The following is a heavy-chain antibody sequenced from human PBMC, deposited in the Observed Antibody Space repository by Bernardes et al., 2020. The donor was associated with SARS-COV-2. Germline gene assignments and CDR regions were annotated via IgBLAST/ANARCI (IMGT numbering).Heavy chain of an antibody. Sequence: SVKVSCKASGGTFSNYAISWVRQAPGKGLEWMGRIIPILGIATYAQKFQGRVTITADKSTSTAYMELSSLRSEDTAVYYCARVRDSSSWYYFDYWGQGTLVTFSS. CDR2: IIPILGIA. D-gene: IGHD6-13*01. CDR1: GGTFSNYA. J-gene: IGHJ4*02. CDR3: ARVRDSSSWYYFDY. V-gene: IGHV1-69*04.